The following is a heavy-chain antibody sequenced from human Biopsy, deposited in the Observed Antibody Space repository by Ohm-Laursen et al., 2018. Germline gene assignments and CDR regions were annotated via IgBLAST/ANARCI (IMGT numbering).Heavy chain of an antibody. D-gene: IGHD3-3*01. CDR3: ARTPRDSFWSGSYKRGLWFDP. J-gene: IGHJ5*02. CDR1: GGSISSETNY. Sequence: SETLSLTCTVSGGSISSETNYWGWIRQPPGKGLEWIGHVYNGGITNYNPSLKSRVTISKDTSKNQFSLQVNSVTAADTAVYYCARTPRDSFWSGSYKRGLWFDPWDQGTLVIVSS. CDR2: VYNGGIT. V-gene: IGHV4-39*07.